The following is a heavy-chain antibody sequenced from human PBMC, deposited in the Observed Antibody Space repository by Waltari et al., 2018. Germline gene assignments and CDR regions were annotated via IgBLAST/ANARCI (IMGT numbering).Heavy chain of an antibody. CDR3: ASLPMVQGGRVVGY. CDR1: GYTFTDYY. Sequence: EVQLVQSGAEVKKPGATVKISCQVSGYTFTDYYLHWVQQAPGKGLEWMGLVDPEDGETIYAEKFQGRVTITADTSTDTAYMELSNLRSEDTAVYYCASLPMVQGGRVVGYWGQGTLVTVSS. J-gene: IGHJ4*02. V-gene: IGHV1-69-2*01. D-gene: IGHD3-10*01. CDR2: VDPEDGET.